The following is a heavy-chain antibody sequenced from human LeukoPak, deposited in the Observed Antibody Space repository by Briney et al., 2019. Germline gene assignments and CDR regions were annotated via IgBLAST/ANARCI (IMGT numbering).Heavy chain of an antibody. CDR2: VGESVHTT. V-gene: IGHV3-23*01. CDR3: AKDSFIVVRGVGSDDGFAV. CDR1: GFTIATYG. J-gene: IGHJ3*01. Sequence: PGGSLRLSSVPSGFTIATYGMSWVRQAPRKGLEWVSVVGESVHTTHYADSVKGRFFISRDNSKNTVHLEMNSLRAEDTAVYYCAKDSFIVVRGVGSDDGFAVWGQGTMVTVSS. D-gene: IGHD3-10*01.